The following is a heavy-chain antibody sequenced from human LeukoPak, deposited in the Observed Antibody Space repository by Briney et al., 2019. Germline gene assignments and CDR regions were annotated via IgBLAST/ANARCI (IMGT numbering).Heavy chain of an antibody. D-gene: IGHD2-2*01. CDR1: GFTFSSYS. J-gene: IGHJ4*02. CDR3: ARDLLVVPAATAFDY. Sequence: GGSLRLSCAASGFTFSSYSMNWVRQAPGKGLEWVSSISSSSSYIYYADSVKGRFTISRDNAKNSLYLQMNSLRAEDTAVYYCARDLLVVPAATAFDYWGQETLVTVSS. CDR2: ISSSSSYI. V-gene: IGHV3-21*01.